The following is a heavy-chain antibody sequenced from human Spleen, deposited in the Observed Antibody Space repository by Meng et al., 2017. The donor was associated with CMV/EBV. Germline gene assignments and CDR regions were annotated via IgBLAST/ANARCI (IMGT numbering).Heavy chain of an antibody. CDR1: GFTFSSYG. CDR2: IWYDRSNQ. J-gene: IGHJ4*02. CDR3: AKPGLQSIGATGNYFDT. V-gene: IGHV3-30*02. Sequence: GGSLRLSCAASGFTFSSYGMHWVRQAQGKGLEWVAFIWYDRSNQYYADSVKGRFTISRDNSKNTLYLQMNSLRAEDTAVYYCAKPGLQSIGATGNYFDTWGQGTLVTVSS. D-gene: IGHD6-13*01.